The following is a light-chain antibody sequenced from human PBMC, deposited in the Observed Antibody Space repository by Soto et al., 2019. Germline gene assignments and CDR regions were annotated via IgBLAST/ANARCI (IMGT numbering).Light chain of an antibody. CDR3: QQYDILPIP. V-gene: IGKV1-33*01. CDR2: DAS. Sequence: DVQRTQSPSSLFASVGDRVTITCQATQDINIYLNWYQQKPGKAPNLLIYDASNLEIGVPSRFSGSGSGTHFTFTISSLQTEDIGTYYCQQYDILPIPFGRGTR. CDR1: QDINIY. J-gene: IGKJ5*01.